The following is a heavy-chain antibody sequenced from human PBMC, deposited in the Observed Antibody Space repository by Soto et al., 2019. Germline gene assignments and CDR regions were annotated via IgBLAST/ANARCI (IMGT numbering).Heavy chain of an antibody. J-gene: IGHJ5*02. CDR3: ASTYSTSWYWFDP. V-gene: IGHV2-26*04. CDR1: GFSLSNAGLG. Sequence: QVTVKESGPVLVKPTETLTLTCTVSGFSLSNAGLGVSWIRQPPGKALEWLAHIFSNDEKSYSTSLKSRLTSSKHTSKRQVVLTTTNMDPVDTATYYCASTYSTSWYWFDPWGQGTLVTVSS. CDR2: IFSNDEK. D-gene: IGHD6-13*01.